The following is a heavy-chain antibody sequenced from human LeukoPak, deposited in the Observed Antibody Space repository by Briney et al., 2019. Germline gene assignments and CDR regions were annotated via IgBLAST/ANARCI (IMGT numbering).Heavy chain of an antibody. Sequence: SVKVSCKASGGTFSSYAISWVRQAPGQGLEWMGGIIPIFGTATYAQKFQGRVTITADESTSTAYMELSSLRSEDTAVYYCAREGETVTTHWFDPWGQGTLVTVSS. CDR3: AREGETVTTHWFDP. CDR2: IIPIFGTA. CDR1: GGTFSSYA. V-gene: IGHV1-69*13. D-gene: IGHD4-17*01. J-gene: IGHJ5*02.